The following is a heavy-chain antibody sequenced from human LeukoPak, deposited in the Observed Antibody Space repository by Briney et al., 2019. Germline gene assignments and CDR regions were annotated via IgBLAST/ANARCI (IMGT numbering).Heavy chain of an antibody. CDR2: ISSSSSYI. CDR3: ARVEIAAAGAEYFQH. Sequence: GGSLRLSCAASGFTFSTYSMNWVRQAPGKGLEWVSSISSSSSYIYYADSVKGRFTIPRDNAKNSLYLQMNSLRAEDTAVYYCARVEIAAAGAEYFQHWGQGTLVTVSS. V-gene: IGHV3-21*01. CDR1: GFTFSTYS. D-gene: IGHD6-13*01. J-gene: IGHJ1*01.